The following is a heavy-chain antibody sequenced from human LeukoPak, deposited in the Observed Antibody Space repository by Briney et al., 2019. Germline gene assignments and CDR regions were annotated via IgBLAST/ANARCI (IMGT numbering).Heavy chain of an antibody. D-gene: IGHD1-1*01. CDR2: IYTSGST. CDR1: GGSFSGYY. CDR3: ARGPSYSRSTGNFDY. Sequence: SETLSLTCAVYGGSFSGYYWSWIRQPAGKGLEWIGRIYTSGSTNYNPSLKSRVTISVDTSKNQFSLKLSSVTAADTAVYYCARGPSYSRSTGNFDYWGQGTLATVSS. V-gene: IGHV4-59*10. J-gene: IGHJ4*02.